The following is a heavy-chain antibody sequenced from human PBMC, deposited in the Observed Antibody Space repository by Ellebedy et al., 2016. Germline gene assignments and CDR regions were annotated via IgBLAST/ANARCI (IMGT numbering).Heavy chain of an antibody. D-gene: IGHD3-3*01. J-gene: IGHJ4*02. V-gene: IGHV4-59*13. Sequence: SETLSLXCTVSGGSISSYYWSWIRQPPGKGLEWIGYIYYSGSTNYNPSLKSRVTISVDTSKNQFSLKLSSVTAADTAVYYCARVGDFWSGYSYYFDYWGQGTLVTVSS. CDR2: IYYSGST. CDR1: GGSISSYY. CDR3: ARVGDFWSGYSYYFDY.